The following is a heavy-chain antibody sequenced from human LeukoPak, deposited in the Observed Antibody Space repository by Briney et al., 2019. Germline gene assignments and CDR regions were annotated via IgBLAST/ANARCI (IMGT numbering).Heavy chain of an antibody. V-gene: IGHV4-59*01. Sequence: PSETLSLTCTVSGGSISSYYWSWIRQPPGKGLEWIGYIYYSGSTNYNPSLKSRVTISVDTSKNQFSLKLSSVTAADTAVYYCARAPGGYYGSGSLYYYYYYMDVWGKGTTVTISS. CDR1: GGSISSYY. CDR3: ARAPGGYYGSGSLYYYYYYMDV. CDR2: IYYSGST. J-gene: IGHJ6*03. D-gene: IGHD3-10*01.